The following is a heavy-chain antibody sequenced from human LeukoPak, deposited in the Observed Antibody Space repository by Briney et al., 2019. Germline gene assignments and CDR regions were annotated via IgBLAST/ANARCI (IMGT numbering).Heavy chain of an antibody. Sequence: QPGGSLRLSCAASGFTFSSYGMHWVRQAPGKGLEWVAVISYDGSNKYYADSVKGRFTISRDNSKNTLYLQMNSLRAEDTAVYYCAKSEPSLYYDILEGYYGMDVWGQGTTVTVSS. D-gene: IGHD3-9*01. CDR2: ISYDGSNK. CDR1: GFTFSSYG. V-gene: IGHV3-30*18. J-gene: IGHJ6*02. CDR3: AKSEPSLYYDILEGYYGMDV.